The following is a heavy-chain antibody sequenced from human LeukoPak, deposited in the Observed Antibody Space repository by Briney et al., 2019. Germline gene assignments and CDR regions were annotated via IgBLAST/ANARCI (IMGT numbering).Heavy chain of an antibody. D-gene: IGHD6-19*01. Sequence: SETLSLTCAVYGGSFSGYYWSWIRQPPGKGLEWIGEINHSGSTNYNPSLKSRVTISVDTSKNQFSLKLSSVTAADTAVYYCARDVAVAGHFDYWGQGTLVTVSP. V-gene: IGHV4-34*01. J-gene: IGHJ4*02. CDR3: ARDVAVAGHFDY. CDR2: INHSGST. CDR1: GGSFSGYY.